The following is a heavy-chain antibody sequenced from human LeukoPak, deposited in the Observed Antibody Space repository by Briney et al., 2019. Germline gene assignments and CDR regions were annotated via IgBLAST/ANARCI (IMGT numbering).Heavy chain of an antibody. CDR3: ASHDGG. V-gene: IGHV3-23*01. Sequence: GGSLRLSCAASGFTFSSYAMSWVRQAPGKGLEWVSTISGSGGSTYYADSVKGRFTISRDNAKNSVYLQMNSLRADDTAVYYCASHDGGWGQGTLVTVSS. D-gene: IGHD3-16*01. J-gene: IGHJ4*02. CDR1: GFTFSSYA. CDR2: ISGSGGST.